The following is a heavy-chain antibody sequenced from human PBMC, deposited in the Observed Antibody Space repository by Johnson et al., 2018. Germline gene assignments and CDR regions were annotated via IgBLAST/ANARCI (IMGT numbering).Heavy chain of an antibody. D-gene: IGHD3-16*02. CDR2: IIPKFDTA. V-gene: IGHV1-69*01. CDR3: ARGLSYQAD. Sequence: QVQLVQSGAEVKKPGSSVKVSCKATGGTFKSYAIPWLRQAPGQGLEWMGGIIPKFDTANYAQEFQDRVTITADGATDTADMELSSRRSEDWAVYYCARGLSYQADWGQGTLVTVAS. J-gene: IGHJ1*01. CDR1: GGTFKSYA.